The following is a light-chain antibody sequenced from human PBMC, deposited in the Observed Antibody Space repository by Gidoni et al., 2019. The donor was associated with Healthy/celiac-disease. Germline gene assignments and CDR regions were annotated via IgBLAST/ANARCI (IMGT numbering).Light chain of an antibody. CDR1: QGISSY. Sequence: DSQLTQSPSFLSASVGYRVTITCRASQGISSYLAWYQQKPGKAPKLLIYAASTLQSGVPSRFSSSVSGTEFTLTISSLQPEDFATYYCQHLNSYPIFTFGPGTKVDIK. V-gene: IGKV1-9*01. CDR2: AAS. CDR3: QHLNSYPIFT. J-gene: IGKJ3*01.